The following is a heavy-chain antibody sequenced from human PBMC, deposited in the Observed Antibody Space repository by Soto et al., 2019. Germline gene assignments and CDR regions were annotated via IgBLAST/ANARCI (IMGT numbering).Heavy chain of an antibody. CDR2: MNPNSGNT. J-gene: IGHJ3*02. CDR3: ARGNDTGAFDI. Sequence: QVQLVQSGAEVKKPGASVKVSCKASGYTFTSYDINWVRQATGQGLEWMGWMNPNSGNTGYAQKFQGRVTTTRNTYIRTAYLELSNLTSEDKAVYYRARGNDTGAFDIWGQGTMVTVSS. CDR1: GYTFTSYD. D-gene: IGHD3-22*01. V-gene: IGHV1-8*01.